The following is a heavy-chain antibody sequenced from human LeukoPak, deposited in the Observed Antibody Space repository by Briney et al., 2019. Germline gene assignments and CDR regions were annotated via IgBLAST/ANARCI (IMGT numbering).Heavy chain of an antibody. CDR2: IIPTLDIA. CDR3: ASPRDCSTTSCYNDDAFDI. Sequence: AASVKVSCKASGGTFRSYTIVWVRQAPGQGLEWMGRIIPTLDIANYAQKFQGRVTIIADKSTSTAYMELSSLRSEDTAVYYCASPRDCSTTSCYNDDAFDIWGQGTMVTVSS. V-gene: IGHV1-69*02. D-gene: IGHD2-2*02. CDR1: GGTFRSYT. J-gene: IGHJ3*02.